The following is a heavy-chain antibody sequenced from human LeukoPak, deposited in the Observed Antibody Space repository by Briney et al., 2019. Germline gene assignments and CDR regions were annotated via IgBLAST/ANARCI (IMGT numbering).Heavy chain of an antibody. Sequence: ASVKVSCKASGYTFTSYAMNWVRQAPGQGLEWMGWINTNTENPTYAQGFTGRLVFSLDTSISTAYLQISRLEAEDTAVYYCARTRYCDSTSCLGGRSAIDMWGQGTMVTVSS. CDR3: ARTRYCDSTSCLGGRSAIDM. CDR1: GYTFTSYA. J-gene: IGHJ3*02. D-gene: IGHD2-2*01. V-gene: IGHV7-4-1*02. CDR2: INTNTENP.